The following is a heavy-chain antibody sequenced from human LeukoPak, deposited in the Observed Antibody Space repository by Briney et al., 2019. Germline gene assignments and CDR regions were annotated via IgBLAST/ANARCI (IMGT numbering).Heavy chain of an antibody. D-gene: IGHD3-10*01. CDR2: ISSTSLTI. V-gene: IGHV3-48*01. CDR1: GFTFSSYS. J-gene: IGHJ6*02. CDR3: ARGGITVVRGVKRDYGMDV. Sequence: GGSLILSCAASGFTFSSYSMNWVRQAPGQGLEWVSYISSTSLTIYYADSVKGRFTISRDNANNSLYLQMNSLRAEDTAVYYCARGGITVVRGVKRDYGMDVWGQGTTVTVSS.